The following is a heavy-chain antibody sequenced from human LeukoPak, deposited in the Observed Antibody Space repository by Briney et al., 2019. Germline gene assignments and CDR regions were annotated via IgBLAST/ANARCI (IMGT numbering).Heavy chain of an antibody. J-gene: IGHJ6*02. Sequence: PGGSLRLSCAASGFTFINYEMNWVRQAPGKGLEWVSYITTSGRTINYADSVKGRFTISRDNAKNSLYLQMNSLRAEDTAVYYCARERTYCTNGVCYLDGMDVWGQGTTVTVSS. V-gene: IGHV3-48*03. CDR1: GFTFINYE. D-gene: IGHD2-8*01. CDR3: ARERTYCTNGVCYLDGMDV. CDR2: ITTSGRTI.